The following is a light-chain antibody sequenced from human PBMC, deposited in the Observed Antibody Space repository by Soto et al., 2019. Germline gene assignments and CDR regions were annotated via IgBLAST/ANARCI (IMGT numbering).Light chain of an antibody. CDR1: QSVNSNY. CDR3: QQYDSSPPT. Sequence: EIVLTQSPGTLSLSPGERATLSCRASQSVNSNYLAWYQRKPGQAPRLLIYGASNRATDIPYRISASGSGTDSTLTITRLEPEDFAVYYCQQYDSSPPTFGQGTKVEIK. V-gene: IGKV3-20*01. CDR2: GAS. J-gene: IGKJ1*01.